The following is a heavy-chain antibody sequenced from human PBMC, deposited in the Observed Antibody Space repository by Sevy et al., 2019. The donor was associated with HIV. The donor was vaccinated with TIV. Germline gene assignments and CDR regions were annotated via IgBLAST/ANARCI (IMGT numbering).Heavy chain of an antibody. CDR3: ARDRGGSGDFDY. CDR2: INTGNGDT. Sequence: ASVKVSCKASGYTFTSYVMHWVRQAPGQRLQWMGWINTGNGDTKYSEKLQGRVTITSDTSASTAYMELSSLRSEETAGYYCARDRGGSGDFDYWGQGTLVTVSS. J-gene: IGHJ4*02. D-gene: IGHD3-10*01. CDR1: GYTFTSYV. V-gene: IGHV1-3*04.